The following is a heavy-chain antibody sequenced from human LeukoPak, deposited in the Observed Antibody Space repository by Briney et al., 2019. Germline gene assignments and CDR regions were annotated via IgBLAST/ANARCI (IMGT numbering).Heavy chain of an antibody. CDR1: GGPFSDYY. D-gene: IGHD5-24*01. Sequence: PSETLSLTCAVYGGPFSDYYWSWIRQPPGKGLEWIGKINHSGSTNYSPSLKSRVTISIDTSKNQFSLKLNSMTAADTAVYYCARGEGARDGYNYAGPFYFDYWGHGTLVTVSS. CDR2: INHSGST. J-gene: IGHJ4*01. CDR3: ARGEGARDGYNYAGPFYFDY. V-gene: IGHV4-34*01.